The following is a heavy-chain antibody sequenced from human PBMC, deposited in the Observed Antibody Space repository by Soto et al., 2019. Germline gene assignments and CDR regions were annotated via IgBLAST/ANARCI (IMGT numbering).Heavy chain of an antibody. CDR2: INHSGST. CDR1: GGSFSGYY. Sequence: SETLSLTCAVYGGSFSGYYWSWIRQPPGKGLEWIGEINHSGSTNYNPSLKSRVTISVDTSKNQFSLKLSSVTAADTAVYYCARERYCSGGSCYKLYYYYYMDVWGKGTTLTVSS. CDR3: ARERYCSGGSCYKLYYYYYMDV. D-gene: IGHD2-15*01. J-gene: IGHJ6*03. V-gene: IGHV4-34*01.